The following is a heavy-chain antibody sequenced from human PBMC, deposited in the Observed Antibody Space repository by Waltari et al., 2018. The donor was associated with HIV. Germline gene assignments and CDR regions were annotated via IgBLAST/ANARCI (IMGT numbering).Heavy chain of an antibody. D-gene: IGHD2-8*01. J-gene: IGHJ6*02. V-gene: IGHV3-74*03. Sequence: VQLVESGGDLVKLGGSRRISCAARWFTCPNYWNHWVSQAPGKVLVWVARINSDGTSRAYGASIKGRFTISRDNGNNTLDLQMRRLRVEDTAVYYCVRVEYVGWASDYHYGMDVWGQGTTVIVSS. CDR3: VRVEYVGWASDYHYGMDV. CDR2: INSDGTSR. CDR1: WFTCPNYW.